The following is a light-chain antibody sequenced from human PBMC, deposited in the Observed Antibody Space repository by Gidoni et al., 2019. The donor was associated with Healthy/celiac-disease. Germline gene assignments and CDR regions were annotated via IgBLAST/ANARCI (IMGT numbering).Light chain of an antibody. Sequence: DNQMTQSPSSLSAAVGDRVTITCRASQSISSYLNWYQQKPGKAPKLLIYAASSLQSGVPSRFSGSGSGTDFTLTISSRQPEDFATYYCQQSYSTLPVTFGHGTKVDIK. J-gene: IGKJ3*01. V-gene: IGKV1-39*01. CDR2: AAS. CDR1: QSISSY. CDR3: QQSYSTLPVT.